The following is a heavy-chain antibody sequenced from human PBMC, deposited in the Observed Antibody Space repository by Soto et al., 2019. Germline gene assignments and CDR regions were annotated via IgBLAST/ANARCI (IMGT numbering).Heavy chain of an antibody. CDR2: IWYDGSNK. CDR1: GFTFSSYG. D-gene: IGHD3-3*01. Sequence: QVQLVESGGGVVQPGRSLRLSCAASGFTFSSYGMHWVRQAPGKGLEWVAVIWYDGSNKYYADSVKGRFTISRDNSKNTLYLQMNSLRAEDTAVYYCARDFWSGYSYGIDVWGQGTTVTVSS. J-gene: IGHJ6*02. V-gene: IGHV3-33*01. CDR3: ARDFWSGYSYGIDV.